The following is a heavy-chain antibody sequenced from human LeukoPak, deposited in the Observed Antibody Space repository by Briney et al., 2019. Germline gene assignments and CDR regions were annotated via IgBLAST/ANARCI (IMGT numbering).Heavy chain of an antibody. J-gene: IGHJ4*02. CDR3: ASMRDGYNWAANY. CDR1: GYTFTSYD. CDR2: MNPNRGNT. V-gene: IGHV1-8*02. D-gene: IGHD5-24*01. Sequence: ASVKVSCKASGYTFTSYDINWVRQDTGQGLEGMGWMNPNRGNTGYAQKFQGRVTMTRNTSISTAYMELSSLRSEDTAVYYCASMRDGYNWAANYWSQGTLVTVSS.